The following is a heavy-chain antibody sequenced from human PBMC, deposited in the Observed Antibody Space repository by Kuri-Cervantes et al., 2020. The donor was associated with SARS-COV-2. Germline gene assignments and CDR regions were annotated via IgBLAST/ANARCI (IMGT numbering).Heavy chain of an antibody. CDR1: GYTFTDYY. V-gene: IGHV1-2*02. Sequence: GGSLRLSCKASGYTFTDYYIHWVRQAPGQGLEWLGWINPKSGGTNHAQEFQGRITMTRDTSISTVYMELTRLRSDDTAVYYCARDGQPIHPCNSGVCYYYYYYMDVWGKGTTVTVSS. J-gene: IGHJ6*03. D-gene: IGHD2/OR15-2a*01. CDR3: ARDGQPIHPCNSGVCYYYYYYMDV. CDR2: INPKSGGT.